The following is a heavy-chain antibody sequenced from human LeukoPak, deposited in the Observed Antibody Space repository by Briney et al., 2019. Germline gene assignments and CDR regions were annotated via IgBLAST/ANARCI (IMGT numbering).Heavy chain of an antibody. CDR1: GYTFTSYD. CDR2: INTNTGNP. CDR3: ARVPCSGGSCYLSDY. V-gene: IGHV7-4-1*02. D-gene: IGHD2-15*01. Sequence: ASVKVSCKASGYTFTSYDINWVRQAPGQGLEWMGWINTNTGNPTYAQGFTGRFVFSLDTSVSTAYLQISSLKAEDTAVYYCARVPCSGGSCYLSDYWGQGTLVTVSS. J-gene: IGHJ4*02.